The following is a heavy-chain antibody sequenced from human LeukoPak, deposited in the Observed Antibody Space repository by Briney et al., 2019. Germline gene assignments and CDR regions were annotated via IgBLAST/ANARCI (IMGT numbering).Heavy chain of an antibody. CDR2: ISGSGGST. V-gene: IGHV3-23*01. J-gene: IGHJ4*02. Sequence: GRSLRLSCAASGFTFDDYAMHWVRQAPGKGLEWVSAISGSGGSTYYADSVKGRFTISRDNSKNTLYLQMNSLRAEDTAVYYCAKARLLEWLSDDYCGQGTLVTVSS. D-gene: IGHD3-3*01. CDR1: GFTFDDYA. CDR3: AKARLLEWLSDDY.